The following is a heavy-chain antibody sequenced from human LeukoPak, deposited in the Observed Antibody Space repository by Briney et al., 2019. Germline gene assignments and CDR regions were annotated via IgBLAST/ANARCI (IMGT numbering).Heavy chain of an antibody. V-gene: IGHV4-34*01. CDR2: INHSGSS. CDR1: GGSFSGYY. J-gene: IGHJ1*01. Sequence: SETLSLTCAVYGGSFSGYYWSWIRQPPGKGLEWIGEINHSGSSNYNPSLKSRVTISVDTSKNQFSLKLSSVTAADTAVYYCPRGEDGDYYFQHWGQGTLVTVSS. CDR3: PRGEDGDYYFQH. D-gene: IGHD4-17*01.